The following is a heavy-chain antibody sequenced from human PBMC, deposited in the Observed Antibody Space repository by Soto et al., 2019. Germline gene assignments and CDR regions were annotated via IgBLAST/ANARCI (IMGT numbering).Heavy chain of an antibody. V-gene: IGHV4-59*08. CDR3: AGDKGYCSGGSCYPVYAFDI. Sequence: SETLSLTCTVSGGSISSYYWSWIRQPPGKGLEWIGYIYYSGSTNYNPSLKSRVTISVDTSKNQFSLKLSSVTAADTAVYYCAGDKGYCSGGSCYPVYAFDIWGQGTMVTVSS. D-gene: IGHD2-15*01. J-gene: IGHJ3*02. CDR2: IYYSGST. CDR1: GGSISSYY.